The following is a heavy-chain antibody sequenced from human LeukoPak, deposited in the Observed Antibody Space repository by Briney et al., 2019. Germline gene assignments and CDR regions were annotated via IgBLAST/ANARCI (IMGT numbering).Heavy chain of an antibody. Sequence: AAVKVSCKGSGYTFTSYGISWVRQAPGQGLEWMGWISSYNGKSNFAQKVQGRVTMTTDTCTSTAYIELRSLRSHDTAMYYGAREYPTTYIPYFDWCHSALYYGMDVWGEGTTVTVSS. D-gene: IGHD3-9*01. CDR3: AREYPTTYIPYFDWCHSALYYGMDV. CDR2: ISSYNGKS. V-gene: IGHV1-18*01. CDR1: GYTFTSYG. J-gene: IGHJ6*04.